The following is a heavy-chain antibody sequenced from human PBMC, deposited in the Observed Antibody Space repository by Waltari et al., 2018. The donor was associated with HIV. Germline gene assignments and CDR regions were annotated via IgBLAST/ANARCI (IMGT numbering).Heavy chain of an antibody. CDR1: GFTFTSSA. CDR2: IVVGSGNT. CDR3: AANPAGYCSSTSCYGYYYYGMDV. J-gene: IGHJ6*02. D-gene: IGHD2-2*01. V-gene: IGHV1-58*02. Sequence: QMQLVQSGPEVKKPGTSVKVSCKASGFTFTSSAMQWVRQARGQRLAWIGWIVVGSGNTNYAQKFQERVTITRDMSTSTAYMELSSLRSEDTAVYYCAANPAGYCSSTSCYGYYYYGMDVWGQGTTVTVSS.